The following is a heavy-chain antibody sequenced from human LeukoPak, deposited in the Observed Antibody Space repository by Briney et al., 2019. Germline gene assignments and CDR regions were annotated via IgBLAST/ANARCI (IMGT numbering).Heavy chain of an antibody. Sequence: GGSLRLSCAASGFTFDDYAMHWVRQAPGKGLEWVSGISWNSGSIGYADSVKGRFTISRDNAKNSLYLQMNSLRAEDTALYYCAKELIGLYPYGMDVWGQGTTVTVSS. CDR1: GFTFDDYA. CDR3: AKELIGLYPYGMDV. CDR2: ISWNSGSI. D-gene: IGHD2-2*02. V-gene: IGHV3-9*01. J-gene: IGHJ6*02.